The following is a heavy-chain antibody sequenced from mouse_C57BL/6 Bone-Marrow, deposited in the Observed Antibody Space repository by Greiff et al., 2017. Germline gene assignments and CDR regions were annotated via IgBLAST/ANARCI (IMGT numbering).Heavy chain of an antibody. CDR1: GYTFTSYG. CDR2: IYPRSGNP. J-gene: IGHJ4*01. Sequence: QVQLKESGAELARPGASVKLSCTASGYTFTSYGLSWVKQRTGQGLEWIGEIYPRSGNPYYNEKFKGKATLTADKSSSTAYMGLRSLTSEDSAVYFCAHSNYEREMDYWGQGTSVTVSS. V-gene: IGHV1-81*01. D-gene: IGHD2-5*01. CDR3: AHSNYEREMDY.